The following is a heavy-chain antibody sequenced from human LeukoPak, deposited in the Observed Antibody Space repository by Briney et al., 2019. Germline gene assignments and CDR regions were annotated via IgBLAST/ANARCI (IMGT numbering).Heavy chain of an antibody. D-gene: IGHD3-10*01. CDR1: GGSISSSNYY. CDR3: ARAVGVPAAIRDTNYYGSGSYSPPYFGY. CDR2: IYYSGNT. Sequence: SETLSLTCAVSGGSISSSNYYWGWIRQPPGQGLEWIGSIYYSGNTYYNPSLKSRVTISVDTSKNQFSLKLSSVTAADTAVYYCARAVGVPAAIRDTNYYGSGSYSPPYFGYWGQGTLVTVSS. J-gene: IGHJ4*02. V-gene: IGHV4-39*07.